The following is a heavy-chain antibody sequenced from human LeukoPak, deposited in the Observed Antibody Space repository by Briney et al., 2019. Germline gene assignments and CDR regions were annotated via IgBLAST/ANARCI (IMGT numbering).Heavy chain of an antibody. CDR1: GFTLSSYA. CDR3: ARVSGYYYMDV. J-gene: IGHJ6*03. V-gene: IGHV3-23*01. CDR2: ISVSGNT. D-gene: IGHD3-10*01. Sequence: PGGSLRLSCAASGFTLSSYAMSWVRQGPGKGLEWVSAISVSGNTYHADSVKGRFTISRDSSKNTLYLQMNSLRAEDTAVYYCARVSGYYYMDVWGKGTTVTVSS.